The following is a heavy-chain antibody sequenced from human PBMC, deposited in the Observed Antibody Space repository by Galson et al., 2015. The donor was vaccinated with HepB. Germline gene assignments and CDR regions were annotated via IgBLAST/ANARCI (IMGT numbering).Heavy chain of an antibody. CDR1: GFTFSSYA. J-gene: IGHJ4*02. Sequence: SLRLSCAASGFTFSSYAMHWVRQAPGKGLEWVAVISYDGSNKYYADSVKGRFTISRDNSKNTLYLQMNSLRAEDTAVYYCARDGRFGGDILTGYYWGGLDYWGQGTLVTVSS. CDR3: ARDGRFGGDILTGYYWGGLDY. D-gene: IGHD3-9*01. V-gene: IGHV3-30*04. CDR2: ISYDGSNK.